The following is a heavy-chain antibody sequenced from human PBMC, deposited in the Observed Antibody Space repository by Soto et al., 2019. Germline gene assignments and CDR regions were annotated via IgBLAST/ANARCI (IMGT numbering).Heavy chain of an antibody. CDR1: GGTFSSYA. D-gene: IGHD3-22*01. CDR2: IIPIFGTA. V-gene: IGHV1-69*01. Sequence: QVQLVQSGAEVKKPGSSVKVSCKASGGTFSSYAISWVRQAPGQGLEWMGGIIPIFGTANYAQKFRGRVTITADESTSTAYMELSSLRAEDTAVYYCARAPRRFSGYPYNWFDPWGQGTLVTVSS. CDR3: ARAPRRFSGYPYNWFDP. J-gene: IGHJ5*02.